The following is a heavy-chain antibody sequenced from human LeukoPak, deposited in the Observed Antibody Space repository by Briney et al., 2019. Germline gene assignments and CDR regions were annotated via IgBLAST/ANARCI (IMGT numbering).Heavy chain of an antibody. CDR2: ISGGTSNI. Sequence: GGSLRLSCAASGFTFTNYAMSWVRQAPGKGLEWFSTISGGTSNIYYADSVKGRFTISRDNSENTLFLQMNSLRAEDTAVYYCAKKEVYSSGWWPPSFGSWGHGTLVTVSS. J-gene: IGHJ4*01. CDR1: GFTFTNYA. CDR3: AKKEVYSSGWWPPSFGS. D-gene: IGHD6-19*01. V-gene: IGHV3-23*01.